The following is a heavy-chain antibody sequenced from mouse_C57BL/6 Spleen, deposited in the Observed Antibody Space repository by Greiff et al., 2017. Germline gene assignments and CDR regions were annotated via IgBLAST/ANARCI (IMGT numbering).Heavy chain of an antibody. CDR2: ISSRSSTI. D-gene: IGHD1-1*01. CDR1: GFTFRDYD. CDR3: ARGDGGRDWYFDV. J-gene: IGHJ1*03. V-gene: IGHV5-17*01. Sequence: VKLMESGGGLVKPGGSLKLSCAASGFTFRDYDMHWVRQAPEKGLEWVAYISSRSSTIYYAETVKGRFTISRDNAKNTLFLQMTSLRSEVSAMYFCARGDGGRDWYFDVWGTGTTVTVSS.